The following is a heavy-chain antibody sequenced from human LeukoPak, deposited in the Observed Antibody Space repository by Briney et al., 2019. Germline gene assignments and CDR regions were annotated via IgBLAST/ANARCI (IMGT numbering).Heavy chain of an antibody. V-gene: IGHV3-33*01. CDR2: IWFDGSKK. J-gene: IGHJ3*02. D-gene: IGHD3-16*01. CDR1: GFTFSIYG. CDR3: ARHDGDAFDI. Sequence: PGGSLRLSCAASGFTFSIYGMHWVRQAPGKGLEWVAVIWFDGSKKEYADSVKGRFTISRDNSKNTLYLQMDSLRAEDTAVYYCARHDGDAFDIWGQGTMVTVSS.